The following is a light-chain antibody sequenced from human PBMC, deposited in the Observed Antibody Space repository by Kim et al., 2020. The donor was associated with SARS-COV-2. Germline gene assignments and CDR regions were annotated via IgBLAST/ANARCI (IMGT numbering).Light chain of an antibody. Sequence: ENVLTQSPDTLSLSPGERATLSCRASQSVSSNFLAWYQHKTGQATRLLIYSASSRASGIPDRFSGSGSGTDFTLTISTLEPEDFAVYYCQQYATSPETFGQGTKVDIK. CDR2: SAS. V-gene: IGKV3-20*01. CDR3: QQYATSPET. CDR1: QSVSSNF. J-gene: IGKJ1*01.